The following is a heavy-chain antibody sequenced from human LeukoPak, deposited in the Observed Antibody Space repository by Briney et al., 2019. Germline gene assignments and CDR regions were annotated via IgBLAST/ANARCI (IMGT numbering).Heavy chain of an antibody. CDR2: ISWNSGSI. CDR3: AKAVVGRRGYYFDY. J-gene: IGHJ4*02. CDR1: GFTFDDYA. D-gene: IGHD2-2*01. V-gene: IGHV3-9*01. Sequence: GGSLRLSCAASGFTFDDYAKHWVRQAPGKGLEWVSGISWNSGSIGYADSVKGRFTISRDNAKNSLYLQMNSLRAEDTALYYCAKAVVGRRGYYFDYWGQRTLVTVSS.